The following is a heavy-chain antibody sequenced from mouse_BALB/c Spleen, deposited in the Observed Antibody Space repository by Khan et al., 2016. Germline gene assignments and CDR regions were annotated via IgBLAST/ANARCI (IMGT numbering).Heavy chain of an antibody. J-gene: IGHJ2*01. V-gene: IGHV14-3*02. D-gene: IGHD2-3*01. CDR1: GFNIKDTF. CDR3: APIYDGYYRY. CDR2: IDPANGDT. Sequence: VQLQQSGAELVKPGASVKLSCTASGFNIKDTFLHWVKQRPEQGLEWLGRIDPANGDTKYDPNFKGKATITADTSSNTAYLHLSSLTSEDTAVYYCAPIYDGYYRYWGQGTTLTVSS.